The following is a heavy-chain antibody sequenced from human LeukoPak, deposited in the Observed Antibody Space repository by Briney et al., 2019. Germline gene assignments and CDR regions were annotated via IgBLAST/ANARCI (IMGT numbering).Heavy chain of an antibody. CDR2: ISVYNGDT. CDR3: ARVSRGVNICDS. V-gene: IGHV1-18*01. D-gene: IGHD2/OR15-2a*01. J-gene: IGHJ4*02. CDR1: GYTFTSFD. Sequence: ASVKVSCKASGYTFTSFDISWVRQAPGQGLEWMGWISVYNGDTNYAQKLQDRVTMTTDTSTSTAYMKPRSLRSDDTAVYYCARVSRGVNICDSWGQGTLVTVSS.